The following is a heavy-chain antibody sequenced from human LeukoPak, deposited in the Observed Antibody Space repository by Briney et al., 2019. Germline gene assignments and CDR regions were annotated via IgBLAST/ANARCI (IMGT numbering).Heavy chain of an antibody. Sequence: PGGSLRLSCAASGFTVSSNYMSWVRQAPGKGLEWVSVIYSGGSTYYADSVKGRFTISRDNSKNTLYLQMNSLRAEDTAVYYCARAQTTVVTYYYYYGMDVWGQGTTVTVSS. CDR3: ARAQTTVVTYYYYYGMDV. J-gene: IGHJ6*02. V-gene: IGHV3-53*01. D-gene: IGHD4-23*01. CDR2: IYSGGST. CDR1: GFTVSSNY.